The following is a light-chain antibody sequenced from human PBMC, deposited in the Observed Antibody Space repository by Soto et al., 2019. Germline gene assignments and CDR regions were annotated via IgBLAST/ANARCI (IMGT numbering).Light chain of an antibody. CDR3: QQYNNWPPVT. V-gene: IGKV3D-15*01. J-gene: IGKJ1*01. Sequence: EIVMTQSPATLSVSPGERATLSCRASQSVSSNLAWYQQRPGQTPRLLIYSVSSRATGIPDRFSGSGSGTEFTLTISSLQSEDFAVYYCQQYNNWPPVTFGQGTKVDIK. CDR2: SVS. CDR1: QSVSSN.